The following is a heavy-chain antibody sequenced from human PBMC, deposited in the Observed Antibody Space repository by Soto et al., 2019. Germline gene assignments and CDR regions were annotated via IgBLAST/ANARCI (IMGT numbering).Heavy chain of an antibody. CDR1: GGTFSSYT. Sequence: QVQLVQSGAEVKKPGSSVKVSCKASGGTFSSYTISWVRQAPGQGLEWMGRIIPILGIANYAQKFQGRVTITADKSTSTAYMERSSLRSEDTAVYYCARGYCSGGSCLGIDAFDIWGQGTMVTVSS. CDR3: ARGYCSGGSCLGIDAFDI. J-gene: IGHJ3*02. D-gene: IGHD2-15*01. V-gene: IGHV1-69*02. CDR2: IIPILGIA.